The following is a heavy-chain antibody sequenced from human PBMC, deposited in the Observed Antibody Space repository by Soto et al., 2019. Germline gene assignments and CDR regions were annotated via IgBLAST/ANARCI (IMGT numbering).Heavy chain of an antibody. CDR2: ISWKSDSE. CDR3: ARRTALYHDLRDFWRKGRTGIV. V-gene: IGHV3-9*01. Sequence: GGALRLSCGASGLTLSQHAMHGGRQRPGRGLEWVAGISWKSDSEGYADSVKGRFSISRDNIQHSVHLQMNSLRPEDTALYYCARRTALYHDLRDFWRKGRTGIVW. J-gene: IGHJ6*01. D-gene: IGHD2-2*01. CDR1: GLTLSQHA.